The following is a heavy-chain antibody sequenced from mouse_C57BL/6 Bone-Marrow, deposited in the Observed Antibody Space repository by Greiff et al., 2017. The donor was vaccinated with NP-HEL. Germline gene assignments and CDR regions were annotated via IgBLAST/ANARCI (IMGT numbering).Heavy chain of an antibody. Sequence: QVQLKQSGAELARPGASVKLSCKASGYTFTSYGISWVKQRTGQGLEWIGEIYPRSGNTYYNEKFKGKATLTADKSSSTAYMELRSLTSEDSAVYFCAIVLATGYCDVWGTGTTVTVSS. D-gene: IGHD1-1*01. CDR1: GYTFTSYG. J-gene: IGHJ1*03. CDR2: IYPRSGNT. V-gene: IGHV1-81*01. CDR3: AIVLATGYCDV.